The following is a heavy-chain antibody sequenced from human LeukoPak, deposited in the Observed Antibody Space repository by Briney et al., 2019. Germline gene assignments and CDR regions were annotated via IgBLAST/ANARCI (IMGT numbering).Heavy chain of an antibody. CDR3: ASLRERSYYARGFDY. CDR2: INHSGST. Sequence: SETLSLTCAVYGGSFSGYYWSCIRQPPGKGLEWIGEINHSGSTNYNPSLKSRVTISVDTSKNQFSLKLSSVTAADTAVYYCASLRERSYYARGFDYWGQGTLVTVSS. J-gene: IGHJ4*02. CDR1: GGSFSGYY. V-gene: IGHV4-34*01. D-gene: IGHD1-26*01.